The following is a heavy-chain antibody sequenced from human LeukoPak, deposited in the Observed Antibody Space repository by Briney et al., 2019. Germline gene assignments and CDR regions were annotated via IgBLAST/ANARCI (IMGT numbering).Heavy chain of an antibody. Sequence: SETLSLTCTVSGGSISSYYWSWIRQPPGKGLEWIGYIYYSGSTNYNPSLKSRVTISVDTSKNQFSLKLSSVTAADTAVYYCARQMYYYETYYFDYWGQGTLVTVSS. CDR3: ARQMYYYETYYFDY. J-gene: IGHJ4*02. CDR2: IYYSGST. D-gene: IGHD3-22*01. V-gene: IGHV4-59*08. CDR1: GGSISSYY.